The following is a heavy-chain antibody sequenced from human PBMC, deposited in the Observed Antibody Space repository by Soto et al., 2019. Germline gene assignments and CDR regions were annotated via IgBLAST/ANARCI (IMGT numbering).Heavy chain of an antibody. CDR1: GGSISSGGYY. Sequence: PSETLSLTCTVSGGSISSGGYYWSWIRQHPGKGLEWIGYIYYSGSTYYNPSLNSRVTISVDTSKNQFSLKLSSVTAADTAVYYCARDVLDRFDPWGQGTLVTVSS. D-gene: IGHD3-3*01. CDR3: ARDVLDRFDP. CDR2: IYYSGST. V-gene: IGHV4-31*03. J-gene: IGHJ5*02.